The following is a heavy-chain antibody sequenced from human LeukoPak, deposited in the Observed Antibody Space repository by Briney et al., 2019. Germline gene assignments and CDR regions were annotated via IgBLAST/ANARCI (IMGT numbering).Heavy chain of an antibody. D-gene: IGHD1-7*01. Sequence: SQTLSLTCTVSGGSISSGGYYWSWIRQHPGKGLEWIGYIYYSGSTYYNPSLRSRVTISVGTSKNQFSLKLSSVTAADTAVYYCARGGRDWNYSDGSDYWGQGTLVTVSS. CDR1: GGSISSGGYY. J-gene: IGHJ4*02. CDR2: IYYSGST. CDR3: ARGGRDWNYSDGSDY. V-gene: IGHV4-31*03.